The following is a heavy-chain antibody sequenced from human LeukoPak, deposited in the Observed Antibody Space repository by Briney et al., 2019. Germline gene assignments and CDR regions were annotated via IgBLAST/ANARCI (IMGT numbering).Heavy chain of an antibody. D-gene: IGHD3-10*01. CDR1: GFTLNNAW. J-gene: IGHJ6*03. CDR2: IKSKTDGCTI. V-gene: IGHV3-15*01. Sequence: KPGGSLRLSCAASGFTLNNAWMSWVRHVPGKGVEWVGRIKSKTDGCTIDFAAPVKGRFAISRDDSRNTLYLQMNSLKTEDTALYYCATRYGSGGLRAAYYYYYYMDVWGKGTTVTVSS. CDR3: ATRYGSGGLRAAYYYYYYMDV.